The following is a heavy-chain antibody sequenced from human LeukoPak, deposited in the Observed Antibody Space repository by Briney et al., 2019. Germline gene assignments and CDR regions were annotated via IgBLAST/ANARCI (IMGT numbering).Heavy chain of an antibody. CDR3: ATYNYGSGSFDRNFDF. D-gene: IGHD3-10*01. J-gene: IGHJ3*01. V-gene: IGHV1-2*02. CDR2: INPNSGGT. CDR1: GYTFTDYY. Sequence: GASVKVSCKASGYTFTDYYMHWVRQAPGQGLEWMGWINPNSGGTNYGQKFQGRVTMTRDTAISAAYMELSRLRSDDTAVYYCATYNYGSGSFDRNFDFWGQGTMVTVSS.